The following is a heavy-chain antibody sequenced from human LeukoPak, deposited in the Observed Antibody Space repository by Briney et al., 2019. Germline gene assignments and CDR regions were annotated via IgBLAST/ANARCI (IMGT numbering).Heavy chain of an antibody. D-gene: IGHD1-26*01. CDR1: GFTISSYD. Sequence: GGSLRLSCAASGFTISSYDMHWVRQAPGKGLEWVAVISYDGSNKYYADSVKGRFTISKDNPKNILYLQMNSLRAEDTAVYYCARERAFFDYWGQGTLVTVSS. J-gene: IGHJ4*02. CDR3: ARERAFFDY. CDR2: ISYDGSNK. V-gene: IGHV3-33*05.